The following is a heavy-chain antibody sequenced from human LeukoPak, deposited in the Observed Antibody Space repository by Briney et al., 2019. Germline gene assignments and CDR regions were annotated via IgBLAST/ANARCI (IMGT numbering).Heavy chain of an antibody. CDR2: INHSGST. V-gene: IGHV4-34*01. CDR3: ARNTPNCGGDCYDPAIIDY. CDR1: GGSFSGYY. D-gene: IGHD2-21*02. Sequence: PSETLSLTCAVYGGSFSGYYWSWIRQPPGKGLEWIGEINHSGSTNYNPSLKSRVTISVDTSKNQFSLKLSSVTAADTAVYYCARNTPNCGGDCYDPAIIDYWGQGTLVTVSS. J-gene: IGHJ4*02.